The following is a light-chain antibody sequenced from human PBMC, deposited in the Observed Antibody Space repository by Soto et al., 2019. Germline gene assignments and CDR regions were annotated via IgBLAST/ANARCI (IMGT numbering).Light chain of an antibody. Sequence: AIQMTQSPSSLSASVGDRVTITCRASQGIRNDLGWYQQKPGKAPKLLIYAASSLQGGVPSRFSGSGSGTDFTLTISSLQHEDFETYYCLQDYNYPYTFGQGTKVDIK. CDR3: LQDYNYPYT. CDR2: AAS. V-gene: IGKV1-6*01. J-gene: IGKJ2*01. CDR1: QGIRND.